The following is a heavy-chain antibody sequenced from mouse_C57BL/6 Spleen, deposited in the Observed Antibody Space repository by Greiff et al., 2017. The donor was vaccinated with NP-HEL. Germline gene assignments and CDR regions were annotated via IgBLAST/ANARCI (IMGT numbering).Heavy chain of an antibody. CDR2: IDPETGGT. D-gene: IGHD2-4*01. J-gene: IGHJ3*01. Sequence: QVQLKESGAELVRPGASVTLSCKASGYTFTDYEMHWVKQTPVHGLEWIGAIDPETGGTAYNQKFKGKAILTADKSSSTAYMELRSLTSEDSAVYYCTTYDYDGFAYWGQGTLVTVSA. CDR3: TTYDYDGFAY. V-gene: IGHV1-15*01. CDR1: GYTFTDYE.